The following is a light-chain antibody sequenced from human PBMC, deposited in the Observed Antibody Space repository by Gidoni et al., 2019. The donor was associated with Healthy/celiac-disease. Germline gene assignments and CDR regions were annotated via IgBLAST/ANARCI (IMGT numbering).Light chain of an antibody. Sequence: QSALTQPAPVSVSPGQSITISCTGTSSDVGGYNYVSWYQHHPGKAHKLMLYEVSNRPPGFSNRFSGSKSGNTASLTISGLQAEEEADYYCSSYTSSSPYVFGTGTKVTVL. V-gene: IGLV2-14*01. CDR3: SSYTSSSPYV. CDR2: EVS. J-gene: IGLJ1*01. CDR1: SSDVGGYNY.